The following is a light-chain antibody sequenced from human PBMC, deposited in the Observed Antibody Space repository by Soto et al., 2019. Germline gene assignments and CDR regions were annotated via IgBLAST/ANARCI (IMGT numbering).Light chain of an antibody. CDR2: GAS. Sequence: EFVLTQSPGTLSLSPGERATLSCRASQTVRNNYLAWYQQKPGQAPRLLIYGASSRAAAIPDRFSGSGSGTDFTLTISRLEPEDFAVYYCQQYGSPTWTFGQGTKVDIK. J-gene: IGKJ1*01. CDR3: QQYGSPTWT. CDR1: QTVRNNY. V-gene: IGKV3-20*01.